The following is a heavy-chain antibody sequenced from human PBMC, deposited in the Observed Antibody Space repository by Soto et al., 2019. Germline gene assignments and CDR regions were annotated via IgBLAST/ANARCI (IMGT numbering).Heavy chain of an antibody. J-gene: IGHJ4*02. Sequence: PSETLSLTCTVSGGSISSYYWSWIRQPPGKGLEWIGYIYYSGSTNYNPSLKSRVTISVDTSKNQFSLKLSSVTAADTAVYYCARGEDRYCSGGSCYSYDYWGQGTLVTVSS. D-gene: IGHD2-15*01. CDR1: GGSISSYY. V-gene: IGHV4-59*01. CDR3: ARGEDRYCSGGSCYSYDY. CDR2: IYYSGST.